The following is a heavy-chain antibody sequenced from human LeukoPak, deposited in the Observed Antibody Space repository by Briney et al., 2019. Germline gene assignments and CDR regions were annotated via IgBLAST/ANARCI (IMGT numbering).Heavy chain of an antibody. D-gene: IGHD3-22*01. CDR1: GFTFSSYA. J-gene: IGHJ6*02. V-gene: IGHV3-23*01. Sequence: GGSLRLFCAASGFTFSSYATSWVRQAPGKGLEWVSAISGSGGSTYYADSVKGRFTISRDNSKNTLYLQMNSLRAEDTAVYYCYDTYYYDSSGSYGMDVWGQGTTVTVSS. CDR3: YDTYYYDSSGSYGMDV. CDR2: ISGSGGST.